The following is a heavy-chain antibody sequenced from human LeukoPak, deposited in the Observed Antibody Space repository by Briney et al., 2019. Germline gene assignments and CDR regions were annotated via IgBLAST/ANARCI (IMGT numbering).Heavy chain of an antibody. Sequence: SETLSLTCTVSGGSISSGSHYWSWIRQPAGKGLEWIGRIYTSGSTNYNPSLKSRVTISVDTSKNQFSLKLSSVTAADTAVYYCARGYSSSWYQSEYFQHWGQGTLVTVSS. V-gene: IGHV4-61*02. CDR1: GGSISSGSHY. CDR2: IYTSGST. J-gene: IGHJ1*01. D-gene: IGHD6-13*01. CDR3: ARGYSSSWYQSEYFQH.